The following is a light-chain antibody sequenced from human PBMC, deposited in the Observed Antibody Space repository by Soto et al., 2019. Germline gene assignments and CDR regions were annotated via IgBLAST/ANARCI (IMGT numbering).Light chain of an antibody. V-gene: IGKV1-33*01. CDR1: QDISNY. J-gene: IGKJ1*01. CDR2: EAS. Sequence: DIQMTQSPSSLSASVGDRVTITCQASQDISNYLTWYQQKPGKAPKLLIYEASNLETGVPSRFSGSGSGTDFTFTISSLQPEDIATYYCQQYANLPPWTFGQGTKVEIK. CDR3: QQYANLPPWT.